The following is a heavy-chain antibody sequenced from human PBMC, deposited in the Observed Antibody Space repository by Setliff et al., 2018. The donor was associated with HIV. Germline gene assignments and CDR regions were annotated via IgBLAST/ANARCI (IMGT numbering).Heavy chain of an antibody. V-gene: IGHV4-34*01. D-gene: IGHD6-19*01. Sequence: LSLTCAVYGGSFSSYYWTWIRQPPGKGLQWIGEINDSGSTNYNPSLKSRVTISVDTSKNQFSLKLSSVTTADTAVYYCARGQWLYYGMDVWGQGTTVTVSS. CDR2: INDSGST. CDR3: ARGQWLYYGMDV. J-gene: IGHJ6*02. CDR1: GGSFSSYY.